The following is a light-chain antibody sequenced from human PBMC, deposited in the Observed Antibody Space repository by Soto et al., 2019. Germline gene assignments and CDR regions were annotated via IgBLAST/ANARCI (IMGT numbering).Light chain of an antibody. CDR2: YDD. CDR1: SSNIGNNA. Sequence: QSVLTQPPSVSAAPRQRVTISCSGGSSNIGNNAVNWYQQLPGKPPKLVIYYDDLVPSGISDRFSGSKSGTSASLAISGLQSEDEADYYCAAWDDILNGYVFGGGTKLTVL. J-gene: IGLJ1*01. V-gene: IGLV1-36*01. CDR3: AAWDDILNGYV.